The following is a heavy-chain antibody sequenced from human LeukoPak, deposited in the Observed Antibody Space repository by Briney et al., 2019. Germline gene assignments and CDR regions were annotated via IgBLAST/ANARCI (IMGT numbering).Heavy chain of an antibody. CDR1: GFTFSNYA. CDR3: AKDRDIVVVPAAN. J-gene: IGHJ4*02. Sequence: GGSLRLSCAVSGFTFSNYAMSWVRQAPGKGLEWVSAISGSGVITYYADSVKGRFTISRDNSKNSLYLQVNSLRAEDTAVYYCAKDRDIVVVPAANWGQGTLVTVSS. D-gene: IGHD2-2*01. V-gene: IGHV3-23*01. CDR2: ISGSGVIT.